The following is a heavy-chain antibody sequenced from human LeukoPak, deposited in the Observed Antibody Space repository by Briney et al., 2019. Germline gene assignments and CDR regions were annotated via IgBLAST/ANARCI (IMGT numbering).Heavy chain of an antibody. J-gene: IGHJ4*02. V-gene: IGHV3-74*01. Sequence: PGGSLRLSCETSGFTFSSYWMHWVPRAPGKGLVWVSRINSDGSSTSYADSVKGRFTISRDNAKNTLYLQMNSLRAEDTAVYYCTGGRYDSSGYPYFDYWGQGTLVTVSS. CDR1: GFTFSSYW. D-gene: IGHD3-22*01. CDR3: TGGRYDSSGYPYFDY. CDR2: INSDGSST.